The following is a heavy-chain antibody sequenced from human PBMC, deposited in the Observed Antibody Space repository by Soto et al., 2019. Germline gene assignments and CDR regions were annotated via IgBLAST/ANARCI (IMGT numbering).Heavy chain of an antibody. CDR2: ISYDGSNK. CDR3: AKGDYPAYGDYHAFGVNFDY. Sequence: LRLSCAASGFTFSSYGMRWVRQAPVKGLEWVAVISYDGSNKYYADSVKGRFTISRDNSKNTLYLQMNSLRAEDTAAYYCAKGDYPAYGDYHAFGVNFDYWGQGTLVTVSS. D-gene: IGHD4-17*01. J-gene: IGHJ4*02. CDR1: GFTFSSYG. V-gene: IGHV3-30*18.